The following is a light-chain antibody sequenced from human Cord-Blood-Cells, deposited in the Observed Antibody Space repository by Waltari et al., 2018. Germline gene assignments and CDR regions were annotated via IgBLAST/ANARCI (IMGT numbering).Light chain of an antibody. V-gene: IGLV5-45*02. J-gene: IGLJ2*01. Sequence: QAVLTQPSSLSASPGASASLTCTLRCGIKVGTYRIYWYQQKPGSPPQYLLRYKSDPDKQLGSGVPSRFSGSKDASANAGILRISGLQSEDEADYYCMIWRSSASVFGGGTKLTVL. CDR2: YKSDPDK. CDR3: MIWRSSASV. CDR1: CGIKVGTYR.